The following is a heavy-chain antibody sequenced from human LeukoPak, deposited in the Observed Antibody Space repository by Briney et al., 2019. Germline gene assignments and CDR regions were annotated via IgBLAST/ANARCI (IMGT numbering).Heavy chain of an antibody. CDR2: INHSGST. V-gene: IGHV4-34*01. Sequence: SETLSLTCAVYGGSFSGYSWCWIRQPPGKGLEWIGEINHSGSTNYNPSFKSRVTISIDTSKNQFSLKLSSVTAADTAVYYCARGDGDQRRAFDSWGQGTVVTVSS. D-gene: IGHD4-17*01. CDR1: GGSFSGYS. CDR3: ARGDGDQRRAFDS. J-gene: IGHJ3*02.